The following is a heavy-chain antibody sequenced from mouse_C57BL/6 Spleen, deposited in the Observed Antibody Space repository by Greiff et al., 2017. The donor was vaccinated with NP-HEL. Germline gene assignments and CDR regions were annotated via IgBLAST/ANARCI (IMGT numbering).Heavy chain of an antibody. J-gene: IGHJ3*01. V-gene: IGHV5-4*01. Sequence: EVQGVESGGGLVKPGGSLKLSCAASGFTFSSYAMSWVRQTPEKRLEWVATISDGGSYTYYPDNVKGRFTISRDIAKNNLYLQMSQLKSEDTAMYYGARVGYDGPAWFAYWGQGTLVTVSA. CDR1: GFTFSSYA. D-gene: IGHD2-2*01. CDR3: ARVGYDGPAWFAY. CDR2: ISDGGSYT.